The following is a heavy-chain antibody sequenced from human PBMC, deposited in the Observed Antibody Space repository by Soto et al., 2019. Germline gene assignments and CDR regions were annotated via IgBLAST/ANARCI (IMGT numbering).Heavy chain of an antibody. D-gene: IGHD1-26*01. CDR2: ISYDGSNK. V-gene: IGHV3-30*18. Sequence: GGSLRLSCAASGFTFSSYGMHWVRQAPGKGLEWVAVISYDGSNKYYAGSVKGRFTISRDNSKNTLYLQMNSLRAEETAVYYCAKDYSGSYYVFDYWGQGTLVTVSS. CDR1: GFTFSSYG. CDR3: AKDYSGSYYVFDY. J-gene: IGHJ4*02.